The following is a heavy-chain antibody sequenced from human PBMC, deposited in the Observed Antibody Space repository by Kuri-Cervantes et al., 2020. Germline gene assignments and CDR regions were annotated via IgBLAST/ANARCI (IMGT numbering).Heavy chain of an antibody. CDR1: GYTFTSYD. CDR2: INPSGGST. CDR3: ARGGSSGYYYGLDYGMDV. J-gene: IGHJ6*02. D-gene: IGHD3-22*01. V-gene: IGHV1-46*01. Sequence: ASVKVSCKASGYTFTSYDINWVRQAPGQGLEWMGIINPSGGSTSYAQKFQGRVTMTRDTSTSTVYMELSSLRSEDTAVYYCARGGSSGYYYGLDYGMDVWGRGTTVTVSS.